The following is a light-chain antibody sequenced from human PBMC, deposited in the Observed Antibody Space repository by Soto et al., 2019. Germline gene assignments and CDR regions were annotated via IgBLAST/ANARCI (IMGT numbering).Light chain of an antibody. CDR3: QQYGSSPLT. CDR1: QSVSSSY. CDR2: DAS. J-gene: IGKJ4*01. V-gene: IGKV3-20*01. Sequence: EIVLTQSPGTLSLSPGERATLSCRASQSVSSSYLAWYQQKPGQAPRLLIYDASSRATGIADRFSGSGSGTDFTLIISRLEPEDFAVYYCQQYGSSPLTFVGGTKVEIK.